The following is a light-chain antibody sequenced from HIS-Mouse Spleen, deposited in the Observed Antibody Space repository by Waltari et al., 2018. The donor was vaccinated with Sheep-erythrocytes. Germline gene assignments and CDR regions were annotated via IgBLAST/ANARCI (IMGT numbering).Light chain of an antibody. CDR1: QSVSSY. CDR2: DAS. CDR3: QQRSNWLF. V-gene: IGKV3-11*01. Sequence: EIVLTQSPATLSLSPGAIATLSCRASQSVSSYLAWYQQKPGQAPKLLIYDASNRATGIPARFSGSGSGTDFTLTISSLEPEDFAVYYCQQRSNWLFFGGGTKVEIK. J-gene: IGKJ4*01.